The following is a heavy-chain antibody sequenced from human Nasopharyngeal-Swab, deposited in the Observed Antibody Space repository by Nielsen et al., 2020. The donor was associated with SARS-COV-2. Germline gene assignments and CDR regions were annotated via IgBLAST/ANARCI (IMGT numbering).Heavy chain of an antibody. CDR3: ARVWGWLPDAFDI. CDR2: ISYDGSNK. V-gene: IGHV3-30-3*01. CDR1: GFTFSSYA. D-gene: IGHD3-16*01. J-gene: IGHJ3*02. Sequence: GGSLRLSCAASGFTFSSYAMHWDRQAPGKGLEWVAVISYDGSNKYYADSVKGRFTISRDNSKNTLYLQMNSLRAEDTAVYYCARVWGWLPDAFDIWGQGTMVTVSS.